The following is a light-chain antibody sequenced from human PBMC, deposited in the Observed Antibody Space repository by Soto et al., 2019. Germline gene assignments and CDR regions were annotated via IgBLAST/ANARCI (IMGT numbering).Light chain of an antibody. V-gene: IGKV3-15*01. Sequence: EILMTQSPATLSVSPGERATLSCRASQSVSINLAWYQQKPGQAPRLLISGASTWATGIPARFSGSWSGTDFTLTISSLQSEGFSVYYCQHYNEWPLTFGGGTKVDI. CDR3: QHYNEWPLT. J-gene: IGKJ4*01. CDR1: QSVSIN. CDR2: GAS.